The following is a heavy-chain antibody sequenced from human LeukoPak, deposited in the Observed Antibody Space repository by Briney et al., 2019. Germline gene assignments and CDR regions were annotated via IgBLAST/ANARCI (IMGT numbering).Heavy chain of an antibody. CDR2: MYHSGST. Sequence: SMYHSGSTYYNPSLKSRVTISVDTSKNQFSLKLSSVTAADTAVYYCARDSSWSYGYYFDYWGQGTLVTVSS. CDR3: ARDSSWSYGYYFDY. D-gene: IGHD2-15*01. J-gene: IGHJ4*02. V-gene: IGHV4-38-2*02.